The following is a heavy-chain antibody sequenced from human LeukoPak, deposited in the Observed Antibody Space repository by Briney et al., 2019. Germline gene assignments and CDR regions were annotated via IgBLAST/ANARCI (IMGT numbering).Heavy chain of an antibody. D-gene: IGHD2-2*03. J-gene: IGHJ5*02. CDR2: IYHSGST. Sequence: SETLSLTCTVSGYSISSGYYWGWIRPPPGKGLEWIGSIYHSGSTYYNPSLKSRVTISVDTSKNQFSLKLSSVTAADTAVYYCARKALDIVVVPAAMDNNWFDPWGQGTLVTVSS. CDR1: GYSISSGYY. V-gene: IGHV4-38-2*02. CDR3: ARKALDIVVVPAAMDNNWFDP.